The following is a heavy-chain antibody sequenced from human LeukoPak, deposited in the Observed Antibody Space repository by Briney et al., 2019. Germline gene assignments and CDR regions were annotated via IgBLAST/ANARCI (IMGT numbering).Heavy chain of an antibody. CDR2: INHSGST. CDR3: ARGILYTAIGYCSGGSCLNSFDY. V-gene: IGHV4-34*01. Sequence: PSETLSLTCAVYGGSFSGYYWSWIRQPPGKGLEWIGEINHSGSTNYNPSLKSRVTISVDTSKNQFSLKLSSVTAADTAVYYCARGILYTAIGYCSGGSCLNSFDYWGQGTLVTVSS. J-gene: IGHJ4*02. CDR1: GGSFSGYY. D-gene: IGHD2-15*01.